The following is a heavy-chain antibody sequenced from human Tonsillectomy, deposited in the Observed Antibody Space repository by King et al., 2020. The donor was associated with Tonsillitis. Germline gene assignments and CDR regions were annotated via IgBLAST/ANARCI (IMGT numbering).Heavy chain of an antibody. D-gene: IGHD3-22*01. CDR2: ITPIFVTL. CDR3: VFYYVSSGYYTEYYFEY. CDR1: GGTLRSYA. V-gene: IGHV1-69*14. J-gene: IGHJ4*02. Sequence: QLVQSGAEVKKPGSSVKVSCKASGGTLRSYAISWVRQAPGQGLECMGGITPIFVTLNYAQKFQGRVTITADKSTSTAYMELSRLGSEDTAVYYCVFYYVSSGYYTEYYFEYWGQGTLVTVPS.